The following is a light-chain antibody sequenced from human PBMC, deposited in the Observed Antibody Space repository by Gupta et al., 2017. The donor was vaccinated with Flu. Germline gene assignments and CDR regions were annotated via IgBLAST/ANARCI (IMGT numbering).Light chain of an antibody. V-gene: IGKV4-1*01. J-gene: IGKJ4*01. Sequence: KSSQSVLSSSNNKNYLAWYQQKPGQPPKLLIYWASTRESVVPDRFSGSRSGTDFTLTISSLQAEDVAVYYCQQYYSTPPVTFGGGTKVEIK. CDR2: WAS. CDR1: QSVLSSSNNKNY. CDR3: QQYYSTPPVT.